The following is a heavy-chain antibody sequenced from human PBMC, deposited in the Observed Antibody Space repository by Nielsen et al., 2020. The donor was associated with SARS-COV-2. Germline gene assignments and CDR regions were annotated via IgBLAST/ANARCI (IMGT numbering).Heavy chain of an antibody. CDR3: ARKVSSMPYYYYYMDV. CDR2: INHSGST. J-gene: IGHJ6*03. CDR1: GGSFSGYY. V-gene: IGHV4-34*01. Sequence: SETLSLTCAVYGGSFSGYYWSWIRQPPGKGLEWIGEINHSGSTNYNPSLKSRVTISVDTSKNQFSLKLSSVTAADTAVYYCARKVSSMPYYYYYMDVWGKGTTVTVSS. D-gene: IGHD6-13*01.